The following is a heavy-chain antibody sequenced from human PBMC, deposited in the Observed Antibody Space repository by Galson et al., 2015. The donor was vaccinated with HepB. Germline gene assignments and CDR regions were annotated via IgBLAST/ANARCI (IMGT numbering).Heavy chain of an antibody. Sequence: SETLSLTCAVYGGSFSGYYWSWIRQPPGKGLEWIGEINHSGSTNYNPSLKSRVTISVDTSKNQFSLKLSSVTAADTAVYYCATTSWGSGPNIIDYWGQGTLVTVSS. D-gene: IGHD3-10*01. V-gene: IGHV4-34*01. J-gene: IGHJ4*02. CDR2: INHSGST. CDR1: GGSFSGYY. CDR3: ATTSWGSGPNIIDY.